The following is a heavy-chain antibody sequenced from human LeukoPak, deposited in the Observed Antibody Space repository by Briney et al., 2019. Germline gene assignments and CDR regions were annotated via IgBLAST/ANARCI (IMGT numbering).Heavy chain of an antibody. D-gene: IGHD6-19*01. CDR3: AKDRASGSGSYSYRGFDY. J-gene: IGHJ4*02. Sequence: GGSLRLFCAASGFTFSNYAMSWVRQAPGRGLEWVSAISGSGDYTNYADSVKGRFTISRDNSKNTLYLQMNSLRAEDTAVYYCAKDRASGSGSYSYRGFDYWGQGTLVTVSS. CDR1: GFTFSNYA. V-gene: IGHV3-23*01. CDR2: ISGSGDYT.